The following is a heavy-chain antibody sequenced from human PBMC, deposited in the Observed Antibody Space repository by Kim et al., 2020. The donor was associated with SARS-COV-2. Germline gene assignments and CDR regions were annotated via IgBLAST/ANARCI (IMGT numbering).Heavy chain of an antibody. Sequence: GGSLRLSCVASGFQISDYCLNWVRQAPGKGLEWLSYRGNIPNAVSYSASVKGRFTISRDDSKNAIFLQMDNLRAEDTALYFCARDKRASNWTGEFYGLDVWGQGTAVAVSS. CDR3: ARDKRASNWTGEFYGLDV. J-gene: IGHJ6*02. CDR1: GFQISDYC. CDR2: RGNIPNAV. V-gene: IGHV3-11*01. D-gene: IGHD3-10*01.